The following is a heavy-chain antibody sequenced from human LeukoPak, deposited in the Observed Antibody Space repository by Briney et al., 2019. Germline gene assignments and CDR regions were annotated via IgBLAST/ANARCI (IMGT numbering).Heavy chain of an antibody. CDR3: ARAPNYYGSGSYYPNWFDP. V-gene: IGHV4-39*07. D-gene: IGHD3-10*01. Sequence: SETLSLTCTVSGGSISSSSYYWGWIRQPPEKGLEWIGSIYYRGNTYYNPSLKSRVTISVDTSKNQFSLKLNSVTAADTAVYYCARAPNYYGSGSYYPNWFDPWGQGTLVTVSS. CDR2: IYYRGNT. CDR1: GGSISSSSYY. J-gene: IGHJ5*02.